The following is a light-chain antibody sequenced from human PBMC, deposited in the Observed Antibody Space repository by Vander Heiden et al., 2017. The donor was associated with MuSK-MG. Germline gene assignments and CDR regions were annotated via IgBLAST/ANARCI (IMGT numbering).Light chain of an antibody. CDR1: SSDVGGSNY. CDR2: DVT. V-gene: IGLV2-14*03. J-gene: IGLJ2*01. CDR3: SSYTSSSTLGI. Sequence: QSALTQPASVSGSPGQSITISCTGTSSDVGGSNYVSWYQHHPGIAPKLMIYDVTKRPSGVSNRFSGSKSGNTASLTISGLQAEDEAVYYCSSYTSSSTLGIFGGGTFLTVL.